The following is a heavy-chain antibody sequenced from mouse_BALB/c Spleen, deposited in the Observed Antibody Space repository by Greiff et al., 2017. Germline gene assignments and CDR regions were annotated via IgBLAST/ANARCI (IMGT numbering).Heavy chain of an antibody. CDR2: IYPGNSDT. D-gene: IGHD2-4*01. CDR1: GYTFTSYW. V-gene: IGHV1-5*01. Sequence: EVQLQQSGTVLARPGASVKMSCKASGYTFTSYWMHWVKQRPGQGLEWIGAIYPGNSDTSYNQKFKGKAKLTAVTSTSTAYMELSSLTNEDSAVYYCTREGDYEDFDYWGQGTTLTVSS. CDR3: TREGDYEDFDY. J-gene: IGHJ2*01.